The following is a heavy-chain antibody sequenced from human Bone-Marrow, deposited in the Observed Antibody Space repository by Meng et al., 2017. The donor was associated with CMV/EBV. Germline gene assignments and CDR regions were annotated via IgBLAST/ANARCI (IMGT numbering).Heavy chain of an antibody. D-gene: IGHD4-17*01. V-gene: IGHV4-59*01. Sequence: ETLSLTCTVSGGSISSYYWSWIRQPPGKGLEWIGYIYYSGSTNYNPPLKSRVTISVDTSKDQFSLKLSSVTGADTAVYYSAREATVSLAYYFDYWGQGTLVTVSS. J-gene: IGHJ4*02. CDR1: GGSISSYY. CDR3: AREATVSLAYYFDY. CDR2: IYYSGST.